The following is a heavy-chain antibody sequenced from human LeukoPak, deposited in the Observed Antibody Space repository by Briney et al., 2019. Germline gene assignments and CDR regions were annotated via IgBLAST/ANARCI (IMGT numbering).Heavy chain of an antibody. D-gene: IGHD2-8*02. CDR1: GFTFSSYG. CDR2: IWYDGSNK. Sequence: GGSLRLSCAASGFTFSSYGMHWVRQAPGKGLEWVAIIWYDGSNKFYADSARGRFTISRDNSKNTLYLQMSSLRAEDTAVYYCARAAGYWGYYFDYWGQGTLVTVSS. CDR3: ARAAGYWGYYFDY. J-gene: IGHJ4*02. V-gene: IGHV3-33*01.